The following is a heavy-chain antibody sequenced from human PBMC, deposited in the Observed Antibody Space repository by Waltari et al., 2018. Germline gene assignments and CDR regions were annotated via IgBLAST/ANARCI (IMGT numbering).Heavy chain of an antibody. Sequence: QVQLQESGPGLVKPSETLSLTCTVSGGSISSYYWSWIRQPPGKGLEWIGKSEYSGRTNNNHSSRSRVTKSVDRSKTQFSQKLSSVTAPDTAGYCCARLDSMGYYYMDVWGKGTTVTISS. CDR3: ARLDSMGYYYMDV. J-gene: IGHJ6*03. D-gene: IGHD3-3*02. CDR1: GGSISSYY. V-gene: IGHV4-59*08. CDR2: SEYSGRT.